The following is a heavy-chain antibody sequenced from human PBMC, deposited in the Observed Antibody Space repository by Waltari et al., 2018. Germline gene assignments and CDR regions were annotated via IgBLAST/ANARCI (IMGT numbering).Heavy chain of an antibody. CDR3: ATTPSTADY. Sequence: EVQLVESGGGLVKPGGSLRRSCAASGFTFSSHSMNWVRQAPGKGLECVSSISSSSSYIYYADSVKGRFTISRDNAKNSLYLQMNSLRAEDTAVYYCATTPSTADYWGQGTLVTVSS. CDR2: ISSSSSYI. J-gene: IGHJ4*02. D-gene: IGHD2-21*02. CDR1: GFTFSSHS. V-gene: IGHV3-21*01.